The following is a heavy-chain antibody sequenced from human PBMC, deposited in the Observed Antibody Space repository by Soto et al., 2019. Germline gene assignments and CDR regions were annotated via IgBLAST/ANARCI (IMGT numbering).Heavy chain of an antibody. V-gene: IGHV4-31*03. Sequence: SETLSLTCTVSGGPISSGGYYWSWIRQHPGKGLEWIGYIFYSGSTYYNPSLKSRVSISVDTSKNQFSLKLSSVTAADTAVFYCARGPLTPYFDYWGQGALVTVYS. CDR2: IFYSGST. CDR1: GGPISSGGYY. CDR3: ARGPLTPYFDY. J-gene: IGHJ4*02. D-gene: IGHD7-27*01.